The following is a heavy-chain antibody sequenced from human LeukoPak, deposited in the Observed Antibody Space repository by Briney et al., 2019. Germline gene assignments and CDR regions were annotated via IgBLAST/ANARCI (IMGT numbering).Heavy chain of an antibody. J-gene: IGHJ6*02. V-gene: IGHV4-59*01. CDR3: ARAGGYYSYYYGMDV. CDR1: GGSISSYY. CDR2: IYYSGST. Sequence: PSETLSLTCTVSGGSISSYYWSWIRQHPGKGLEWIGYIYYSGSTNYNPSLKSRVTISVDMSKNQFSLKLSSVTAADTAVYYCARAGGYYSYYYGMDVWGQGTTVTVSS. D-gene: IGHD3-10*01.